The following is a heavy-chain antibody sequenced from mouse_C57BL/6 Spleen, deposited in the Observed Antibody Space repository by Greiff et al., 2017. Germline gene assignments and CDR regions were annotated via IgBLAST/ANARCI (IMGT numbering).Heavy chain of an antibody. CDR1: GYTFTDYE. J-gene: IGHJ4*01. CDR2: IDPETGGT. CDR3: TVGHPQATYYAMDY. D-gene: IGHD3-2*02. V-gene: IGHV1-15*01. Sequence: LVESGAELVRPGASVTLSCKASGYTFTDYEMHWVKQTPVHGLEWIGAIDPETGGTTYNQKFKGKAILTADKSSSTAYMELRSLTSEDSAVYYFTVGHPQATYYAMDYWGQGTSVTVSS.